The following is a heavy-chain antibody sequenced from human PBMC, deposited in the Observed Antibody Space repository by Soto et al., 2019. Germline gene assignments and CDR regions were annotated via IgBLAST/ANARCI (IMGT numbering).Heavy chain of an antibody. Sequence: GGSLRLSCAASGFTFSGFWMYWVRQAPGKGLVWVSRINNDGSGTYYADSVKGRFTISRDNAKNTLYLQMNSLRAEDMAVYYCARDRQVAMDVWGQGTTVTVSS. V-gene: IGHV3-74*01. CDR2: INNDGSGT. CDR1: GFTFSGFW. D-gene: IGHD6-6*01. CDR3: ARDRQVAMDV. J-gene: IGHJ6*02.